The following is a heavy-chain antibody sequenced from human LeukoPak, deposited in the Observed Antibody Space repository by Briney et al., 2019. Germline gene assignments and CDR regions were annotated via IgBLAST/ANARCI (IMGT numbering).Heavy chain of an antibody. CDR1: GFTFCSYE. D-gene: IGHD3-10*01. J-gene: IGHJ4*02. CDR3: ARVKRFADYFDY. Sequence: GGSLRLSCAASGFTFCSYEMNWVRQAPGKGLEWVSYITSSGSTIYYADSVKGRFTISRDNAKNSLYLQMNSLRAEDTAVYYCARVKRFADYFDYWGQGTLVTVSS. CDR2: ITSSGSTI. V-gene: IGHV3-48*03.